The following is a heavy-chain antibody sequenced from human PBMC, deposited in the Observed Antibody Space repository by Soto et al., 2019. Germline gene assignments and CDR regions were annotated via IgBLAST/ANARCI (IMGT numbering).Heavy chain of an antibody. J-gene: IGHJ4*02. V-gene: IGHV1-3*01. CDR2: INAGNGNT. D-gene: IGHD6-13*01. CDR3: ARDPRIAAAGREFDY. Sequence: ASVKVSCKASGYTFTSYAMHWVRQAPGQRLEWMGWINAGNGNTKYSQKFQGRVTITRDTSASTAYMELSSLRSEDTAVYYCARDPRIAAAGREFDYGAQGTLVTV. CDR1: GYTFTSYA.